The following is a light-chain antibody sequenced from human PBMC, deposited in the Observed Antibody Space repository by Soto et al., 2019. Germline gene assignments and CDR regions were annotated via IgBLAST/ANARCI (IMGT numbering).Light chain of an antibody. CDR1: SSDVGGYNY. V-gene: IGLV2-14*03. Sequence: QSALTQPASVSGSPGQSITVSCIRTSSDVGGYNYVSWYQQHPGKAPKLMIHDVSNRPSGVSNRFSGSKSGNTASLTISGLQAEDEAYYYCSSYASSDTQVFGGGTKLTVL. CDR3: SSYASSDTQV. CDR2: DVS. J-gene: IGLJ2*01.